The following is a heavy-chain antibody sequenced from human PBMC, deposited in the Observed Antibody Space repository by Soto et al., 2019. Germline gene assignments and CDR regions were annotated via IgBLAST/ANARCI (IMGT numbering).Heavy chain of an antibody. CDR3: ASRDGSGYYRLDYFDY. CDR1: GGSISSGGYY. Sequence: QVQLQESGPGLVKPSQTLSLTCTVSGGSISSGGYYWSWIRQHPGKGLEWIGYSYYSGSTYYNPSLKSRVIISLDTSKNPFSLKLRSVTAADTAVYYCASRDGSGYYRLDYFDYWGQGTRVTVSS. CDR2: SYYSGST. D-gene: IGHD3-22*01. V-gene: IGHV4-31*03. J-gene: IGHJ4*02.